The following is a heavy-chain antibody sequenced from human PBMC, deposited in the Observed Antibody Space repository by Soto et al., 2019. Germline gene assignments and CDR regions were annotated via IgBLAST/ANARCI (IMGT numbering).Heavy chain of an antibody. CDR3: ARALGCSGDSCAFDP. V-gene: IGHV4-59*01. D-gene: IGHD2-15*01. Sequence: QVQLQESGPGLVKPSETLSLTCTVSGGSISTYYWSWIRQPPGKGLEWIGYIYYTGSTNYNPSLKSRVTISVDTSKNQFSLKLSSVTAADTALYYCARALGCSGDSCAFDPWGQGTLVTVSS. J-gene: IGHJ5*02. CDR1: GGSISTYY. CDR2: IYYTGST.